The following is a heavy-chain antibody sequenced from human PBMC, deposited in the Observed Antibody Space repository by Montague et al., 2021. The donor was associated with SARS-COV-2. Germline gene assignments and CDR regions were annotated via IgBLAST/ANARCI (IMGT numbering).Heavy chain of an antibody. CDR3: ARGRQHVNIIVVVMTGGLYYFDY. J-gene: IGHJ4*02. Sequence: SETLSLTCAVYGGSFSDYFWTWIRQRPGKGLEWIWVINHRGTSNYNPSLKSRVPISVATSKNQFPLYLGSVTATDTAADYYARGRQHVNIIVVVMTGGLYYFDYWGQGTLVTVSS. V-gene: IGHV4-34*01. CDR2: INHRGTS. CDR1: GGSFSDYF. D-gene: IGHD3-22*01.